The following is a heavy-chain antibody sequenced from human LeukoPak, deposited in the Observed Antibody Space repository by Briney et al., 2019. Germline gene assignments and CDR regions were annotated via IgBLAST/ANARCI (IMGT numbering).Heavy chain of an antibody. V-gene: IGHV3-23*01. Sequence: GGSLRLSCAASGFTFSSYSMSWVRQAPGKGLEWVSCISGSGGTTFYADSMGGRFTVSRDNSKNSLFLQMNSRRAEDTAVYDCAKDKSFSSVNFQHWGRGPLVTVSS. CDR3: AKDKSFSSVNFQH. CDR1: GFTFSSYS. CDR2: ISGSGGTT. J-gene: IGHJ4*01. D-gene: IGHD4-17*01.